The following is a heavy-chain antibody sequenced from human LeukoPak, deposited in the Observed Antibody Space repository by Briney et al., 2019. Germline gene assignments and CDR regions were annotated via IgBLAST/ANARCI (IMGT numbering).Heavy chain of an antibody. CDR2: IRYDGSNK. D-gene: IGHD6-13*01. Sequence: TGRSLRLSCAASGFTFSSYGMHWVRQAPGKGLEWVAFIRYDGSNKYYADSVKGRFTISRDNSKNTLYLQMNSLRAEDTAVYYCAEWYSSSFDYWGQGTLVTVSS. J-gene: IGHJ4*02. CDR3: AEWYSSSFDY. CDR1: GFTFSSYG. V-gene: IGHV3-30*02.